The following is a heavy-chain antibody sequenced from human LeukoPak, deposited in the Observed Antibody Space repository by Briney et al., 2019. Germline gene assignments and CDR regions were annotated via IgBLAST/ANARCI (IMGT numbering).Heavy chain of an antibody. D-gene: IGHD3-10*01. Sequence: SETLSLTCAVYGGSFSGYYWSWIRQPPGKGLEWIGEINHSGSTNYNPSLKSRVTISVDTSKNQFSLKLSSVTAADTAVYYCARQKGQIYYYGSGMNAFDIWGQGTMVTVSS. CDR1: GGSFSGYY. CDR2: INHSGST. CDR3: ARQKGQIYYYGSGMNAFDI. J-gene: IGHJ3*02. V-gene: IGHV4-34*01.